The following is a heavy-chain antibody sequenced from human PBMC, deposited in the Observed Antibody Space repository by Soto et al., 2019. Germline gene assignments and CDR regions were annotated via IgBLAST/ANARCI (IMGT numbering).Heavy chain of an antibody. Sequence: SVKVSCKASGFTFTSSAVQWVRQARGQRLEWIGWIVVGSGNTNYAQKFQERVTITRDMSTSTAYMELSSLRADDTAVYYCAKVAKSGVVIEYFDSWGQGSLVTVSS. CDR3: AKVAKSGVVIEYFDS. D-gene: IGHD3-3*01. CDR2: IVVGSGNT. J-gene: IGHJ4*02. CDR1: GFTFTSSA. V-gene: IGHV1-58*01.